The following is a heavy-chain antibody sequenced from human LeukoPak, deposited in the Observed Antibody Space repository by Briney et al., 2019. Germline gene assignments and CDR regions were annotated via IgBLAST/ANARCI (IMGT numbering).Heavy chain of an antibody. J-gene: IGHJ6*02. CDR2: IIPIFGTA. CDR1: GGTFSSYA. D-gene: IGHD5-18*01. CDR3: ARVGYSYGYRYYYGMDV. V-gene: IGHV1-69*01. Sequence: GASVKVSCKSSGGTFSSYAIIWVRQASGQGLEWMGGIIPIFGTANYAQKFQGRVTITADESTSTAYMELSSLRSEDTAVYYCARVGYSYGYRYYYGMDVWGQGTTVTVSS.